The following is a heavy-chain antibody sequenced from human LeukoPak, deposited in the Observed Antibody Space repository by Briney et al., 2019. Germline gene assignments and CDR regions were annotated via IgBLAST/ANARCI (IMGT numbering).Heavy chain of an antibody. V-gene: IGHV4-59*08. CDR2: IYYSGNT. CDR1: GGSINSYY. J-gene: IGHJ4*02. Sequence: SETLSLTCTVSGGSINSYYWSWIRQPPGKGLEWIGYIYYSGNTYYNPSLKSRVTISVDTSKSQFSLKLSSVTAADTAVYYCARHITRGTSGWYRVFDYWGQGTLVTVSS. CDR3: ARHITRGTSGWYRVFDY. D-gene: IGHD6-19*01.